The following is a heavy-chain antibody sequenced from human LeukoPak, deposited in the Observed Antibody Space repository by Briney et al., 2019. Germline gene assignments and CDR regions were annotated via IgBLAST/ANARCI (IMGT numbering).Heavy chain of an antibody. CDR2: MNPNSGNT. J-gene: IGHJ6*02. D-gene: IGHD6-19*01. V-gene: IGHV1-8*01. CDR3: ARSTGGWDNYYYYGMDV. CDR1: GYAFTSYD. Sequence: ASVKVSCKASGYAFTSYDINWVRQATGQGLEWVGWMNPNSGNTGYAQKFQGRVTMTRNTSISTAYMELSSLRSEDTAVYYCARSTGGWDNYYYYGMDVWGQGTTVTVSS.